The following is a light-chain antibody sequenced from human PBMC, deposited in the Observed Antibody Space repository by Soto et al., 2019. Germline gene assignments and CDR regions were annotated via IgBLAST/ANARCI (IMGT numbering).Light chain of an antibody. V-gene: IGKV3-15*01. CDR1: QSISSS. Sequence: EIVMTQTPATLSVSAGERVTLSCRASQSISSSLAWYQQKPGQAPSLLFYGASTRASGVPARFSGSGSGTEFTLTISSLQSEDFAVYYCHQYNGWPRTFGQGTTVEI. CDR3: HQYNGWPRT. J-gene: IGKJ1*01. CDR2: GAS.